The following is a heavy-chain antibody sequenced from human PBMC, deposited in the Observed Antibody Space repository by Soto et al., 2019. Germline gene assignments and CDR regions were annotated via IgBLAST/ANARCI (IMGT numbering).Heavy chain of an antibody. V-gene: IGHV5-51*01. CDR1: GYNYNLHW. Sequence: GESLKISCRGSGYNYNLHWISWVRQKPGRGLEWMGIIYPGDSDTRYNPSFQGQVTISVDKSINTAYLQWDSLEASDTATYYCARHLRSYDFFQYYYGIDVWGQGSTVTVSS. D-gene: IGHD3-16*01. CDR2: IYPGDSDT. CDR3: ARHLRSYDFFQYYYGIDV. J-gene: IGHJ6*02.